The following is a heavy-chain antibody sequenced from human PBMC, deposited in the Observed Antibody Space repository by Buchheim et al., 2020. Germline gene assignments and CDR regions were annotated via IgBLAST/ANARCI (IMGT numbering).Heavy chain of an antibody. CDR1: GFTFSSYA. V-gene: IGHV3-30-3*01. CDR2: ISYDGSNK. D-gene: IGHD1-14*01. Sequence: QVQLVESGGGVVQPGRSLRLSCAASGFTFSSYAMHWVRQAPGKGLEWVAVISYDGSNKYYADSVKGRFTISRDNSKNTLYLQMNSLRAEDTAVYYCARGGGTGPFDYWGQGTL. CDR3: ARGGGTGPFDY. J-gene: IGHJ4*02.